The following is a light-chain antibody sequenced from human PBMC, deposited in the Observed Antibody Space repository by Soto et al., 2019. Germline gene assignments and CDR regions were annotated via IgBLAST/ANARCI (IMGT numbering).Light chain of an antibody. J-gene: IGKJ4*01. Sequence: EILLTQSPATLSVSPGERATLSRRASQNVRSNLAWYQQKPGQAPRLLIYGASTRATGIPARFSGTGSGREFTLPISSLQCEDVAVCYCQHYYSWYPGSFGRGTQVEIK. V-gene: IGKV3-15*01. CDR1: QNVRSN. CDR2: GAS. CDR3: QHYYSWYPGS.